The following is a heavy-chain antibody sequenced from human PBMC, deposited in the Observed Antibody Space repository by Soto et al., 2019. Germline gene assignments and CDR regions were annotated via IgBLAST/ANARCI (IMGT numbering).Heavy chain of an antibody. V-gene: IGHV1-18*01. Sequence: ASVXVAFKASFYTFFTYGSIVFLQAPGQGLEWMGWISAYNGNTNYAQKLQGRVTMTTDTSTSTAYMELRSLRSDDTAIYSCARVGGPLGELEYWGQGTLVTVYS. D-gene: IGHD1-1*01. CDR2: ISAYNGNT. J-gene: IGHJ4*02. CDR3: ARVGGPLGELEY. CDR1: FYTFFTYG.